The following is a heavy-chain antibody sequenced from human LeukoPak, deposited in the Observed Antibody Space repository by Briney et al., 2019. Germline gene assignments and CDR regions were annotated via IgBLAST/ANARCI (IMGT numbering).Heavy chain of an antibody. Sequence: SVKVSCKASVCTFTGYYMHWVRQAPGQGLEWMGWINPNSGGTNYAQKFQGRVTMTKDTSISTAYMELSRLRFDDKAVYYRAIGLENSSSSTFDYWGQGTLVTVSS. CDR2: INPNSGGT. CDR1: VCTFTGYY. D-gene: IGHD6-6*01. J-gene: IGHJ4*02. V-gene: IGHV1-2*02. CDR3: AIGLENSSSSTFDY.